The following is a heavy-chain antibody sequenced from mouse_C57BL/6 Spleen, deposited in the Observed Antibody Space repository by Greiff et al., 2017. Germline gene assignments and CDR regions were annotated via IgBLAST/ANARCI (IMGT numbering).Heavy chain of an antibody. Sequence: EVQVVESGGGLVKPGGSLKLSCAASGFTFSDYGMHWVRQAPEKGLEWVAYISSGSSTIYYADTVKGRFTISRDNAKNTLFLQMTSLRSEDTAMYYCARTLYDYGYAMDYWGQGTSVTVSS. CDR3: ARTLYDYGYAMDY. D-gene: IGHD2-4*01. J-gene: IGHJ4*01. CDR1: GFTFSDYG. V-gene: IGHV5-17*01. CDR2: ISSGSSTI.